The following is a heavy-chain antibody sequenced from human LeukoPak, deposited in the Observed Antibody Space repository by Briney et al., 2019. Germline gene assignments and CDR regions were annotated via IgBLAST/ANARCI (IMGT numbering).Heavy chain of an antibody. Sequence: PSETLSLTCTVSGYSISSGYYWGWIRPPPGKGLEWIGNIYHSGSTYYNPSLKSRVTISVDTSKNHFSLKLSSVTAADTAVYYCARGLTSSRYGDPTSGYFDIWGRGTLVTVSS. D-gene: IGHD4-17*01. J-gene: IGHJ2*01. CDR1: GYSISSGYY. CDR2: IYHSGST. CDR3: ARGLTSSRYGDPTSGYFDI. V-gene: IGHV4-38-2*02.